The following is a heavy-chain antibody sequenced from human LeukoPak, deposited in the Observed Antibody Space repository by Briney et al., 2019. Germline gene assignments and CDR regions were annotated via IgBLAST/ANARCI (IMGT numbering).Heavy chain of an antibody. CDR3: ARDSIVVVPAAYRGWWFDP. CDR2: IYTSGST. CDR1: GGSISSYY. V-gene: IGHV4-4*07. D-gene: IGHD2-2*01. J-gene: IGHJ5*02. Sequence: PSETLSLTCTVSGGSISSYYWSWIRQPAGKGLEWIGRIYTSGSTNYNPSLKSRVTMSVDTSKNQFSLKLSSVTAADTAVYYCARDSIVVVPAAYRGWWFDPWGQGTLVTVSS.